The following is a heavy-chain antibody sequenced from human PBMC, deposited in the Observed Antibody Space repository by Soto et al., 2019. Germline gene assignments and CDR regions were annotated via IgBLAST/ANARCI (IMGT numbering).Heavy chain of an antibody. CDR3: AKTYYYGSGSYFAFDS. Sequence: PGGSLRLSCAASGFRFSRYGMHWVRQAPGKGLEWVAVMWYDGSNKYYADSVKGRFTISRDNSRNTLFLQMNSLRAEDTAVYYCAKTYYYGSGSYFAFDSWGEGILVTVAS. CDR2: MWYDGSNK. D-gene: IGHD3-10*01. CDR1: GFRFSRYG. J-gene: IGHJ4*02. V-gene: IGHV3-33*06.